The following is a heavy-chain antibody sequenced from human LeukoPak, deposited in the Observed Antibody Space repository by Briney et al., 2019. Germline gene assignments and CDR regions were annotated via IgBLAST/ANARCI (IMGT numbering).Heavy chain of an antibody. V-gene: IGHV1-18*01. CDR3: ARGTDYYGSGSYLLLDAFDI. CDR2: ISGYNGNT. D-gene: IGHD3-10*01. J-gene: IGHJ3*02. Sequence: ASVKVSCKASGYTFTSYGINWVRQAPGQGLEWMGWISGYNGNTNYVQKFQGRVIMTTDTSTSTAYMELRSLRSDDTAVYYCARGTDYYGSGSYLLLDAFDIWGQGTMVTVSS. CDR1: GYTFTSYG.